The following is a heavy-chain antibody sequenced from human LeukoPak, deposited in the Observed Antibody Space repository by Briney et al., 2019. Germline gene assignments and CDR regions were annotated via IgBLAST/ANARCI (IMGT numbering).Heavy chain of an antibody. J-gene: IGHJ4*02. CDR1: GFSFSSYG. Sequence: PGGSLRLSCAASGFSFSSYGMHWVRQAPGKGLEWVAVISYDGSNKYYADSVKGRFTISRDNPKNTLYLQMNSLRAEDTAVYYCAKGTTVVSFDYWGQGTLVTVSS. D-gene: IGHD4-23*01. V-gene: IGHV3-30*18. CDR2: ISYDGSNK. CDR3: AKGTTVVSFDY.